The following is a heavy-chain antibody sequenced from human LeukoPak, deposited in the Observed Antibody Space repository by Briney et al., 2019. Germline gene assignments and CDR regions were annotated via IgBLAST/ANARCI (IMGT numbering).Heavy chain of an antibody. CDR3: ARLSSASYGDAFDI. Sequence: GESLKISCMGSGNIFSGDWIGWLRQMPGKGLEWMGIIYRDESDSRYSPSFQGQVTISADRSTSTAYLQWTSLKASYTAIYYCARLSSASYGDAFDIWGQGTMVTVSS. D-gene: IGHD1-26*01. V-gene: IGHV5-51*01. J-gene: IGHJ3*02. CDR2: IYRDESDS. CDR1: GNIFSGDW.